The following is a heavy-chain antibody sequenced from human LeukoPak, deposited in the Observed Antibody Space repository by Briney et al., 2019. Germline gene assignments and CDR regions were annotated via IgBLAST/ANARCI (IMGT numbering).Heavy chain of an antibody. V-gene: IGHV3-23*01. CDR1: GLTFTSYA. CDR2: ISGSGGIS. Sequence: TGGSLRLSCAASGLTFTSYAMSWVRQAPGKGLEWVSTISGSGGISYYADSVKGRFTISRDNSMNTLFLQMNSLRAEDTAVYFCAKDPFCTRTSCSNWFDPWGQGTLVTVSS. CDR3: AKDPFCTRTSCSNWFDP. J-gene: IGHJ5*02. D-gene: IGHD2-2*01.